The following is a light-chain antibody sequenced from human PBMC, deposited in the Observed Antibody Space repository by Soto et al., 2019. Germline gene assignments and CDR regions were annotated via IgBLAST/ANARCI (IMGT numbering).Light chain of an antibody. CDR1: QSVNNNW. J-gene: IGKJ4*01. CDR2: GAS. CDR3: QQYCNSPLT. V-gene: IGKV3-20*01. Sequence: EIVLTQSPGTLSLSPGESATLSCRASQSVNNNWLAWYQHQPGQAPRLLIYGASSRANGIPDRFSASGSGTAFTLTISRLEPEDFAVYSCQQYCNSPLTFGMGTKVEIK.